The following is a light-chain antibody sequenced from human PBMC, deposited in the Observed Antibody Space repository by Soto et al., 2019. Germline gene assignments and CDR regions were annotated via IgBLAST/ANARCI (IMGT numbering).Light chain of an antibody. CDR2: RNN. V-gene: IGLV1-47*01. CDR3: TTWDDSLSGPV. Sequence: QSVLTQPPSASGTPGQRVTISCSGSTSNIGSYSIYWYQQLPGTAPNLLIYRNNQRPSGVPDRFSGSKSGTSASLAISGLRSEDEADYYCTTWDDSLSGPVFGGGTQLTVL. CDR1: TSNIGSYS. J-gene: IGLJ2*01.